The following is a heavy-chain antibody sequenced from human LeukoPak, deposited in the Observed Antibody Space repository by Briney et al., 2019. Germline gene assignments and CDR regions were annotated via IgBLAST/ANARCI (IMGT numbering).Heavy chain of an antibody. CDR2: IYYSGST. V-gene: IGHV4-31*03. CDR1: GGSISSGGYY. D-gene: IGHD6-13*01. J-gene: IGHJ3*02. Sequence: SETLSLTCTVSGGSISSGGYYWSWIRQHPGKGLEWIGYIYYSGSTYYNPSLKSRVTISVDTSKNQFSLKLSSVTAADTAVYYCARDQSSSWYGAFDIWGQGTMVTVSS. CDR3: ARDQSSSWYGAFDI.